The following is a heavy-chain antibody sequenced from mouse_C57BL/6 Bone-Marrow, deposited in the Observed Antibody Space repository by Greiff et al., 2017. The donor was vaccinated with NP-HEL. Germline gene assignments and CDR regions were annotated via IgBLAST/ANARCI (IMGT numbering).Heavy chain of an antibody. Sequence: EVKLVESGGGLVQPGESLKLSCESNEYEFPSHDMSWVRKTPEKRLELVAAINSDGGSTYYPDTMERRFIISRDNTKKTLYLQMSSLRSEDTAFYYCARQVYYYGSSLYWYFDVWGTGTTVTVSS. J-gene: IGHJ1*03. CDR2: INSDGGST. V-gene: IGHV5-2*01. CDR1: EYEFPSHD. D-gene: IGHD1-1*01. CDR3: ARQVYYYGSSLYWYFDV.